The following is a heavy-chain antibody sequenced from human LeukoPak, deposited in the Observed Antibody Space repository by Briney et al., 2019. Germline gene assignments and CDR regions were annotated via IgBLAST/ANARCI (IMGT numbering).Heavy chain of an antibody. D-gene: IGHD6-19*01. Sequence: GGSLRLSCVASGFIFDDYTMHWIRQAPGKGLEWVSLIGRDDSTYYGDSVRGRFTISRDNSKNSLFLQMNSLRTEDTAFYYCAKETAVAGIFFDSWGQGTLVTVSS. J-gene: IGHJ4*02. CDR2: IGRDDST. V-gene: IGHV3-43*01. CDR1: GFIFDDYT. CDR3: AKETAVAGIFFDS.